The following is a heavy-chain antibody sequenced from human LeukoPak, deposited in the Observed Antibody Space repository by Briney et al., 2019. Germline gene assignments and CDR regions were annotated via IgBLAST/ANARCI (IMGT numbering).Heavy chain of an antibody. CDR3: AKGVGYYSNYFDY. CDR2: ISYDGSNK. J-gene: IGHJ4*02. V-gene: IGHV3-30*18. D-gene: IGHD3-22*01. Sequence: GGSLRLSCAASGFTFSSYGMHWVRQAPGKGLEWVAVISYDGSNKYYADSVKGRFTISRDNSKNTLYLQMNSLRAEDTAVYYCAKGVGYYSNYFDYWGQGTLVTVSS. CDR1: GFTFSSYG.